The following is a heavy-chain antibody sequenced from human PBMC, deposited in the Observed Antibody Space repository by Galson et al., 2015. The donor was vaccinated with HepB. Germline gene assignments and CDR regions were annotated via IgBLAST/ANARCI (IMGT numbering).Heavy chain of an antibody. J-gene: IGHJ3*02. CDR3: ARDPGYSSGWCSGAFDI. CDR1: GYTFTSYA. D-gene: IGHD6-19*01. CDR2: INAGNGNT. Sequence: SVKVSCKASGYTFTSYAMHWVRQAPGQRLEWMGWINAGNGNTKYSQKFQGRVTITRDTSASTAYMELSSLRSEDTAVYYCARDPGYSSGWCSGAFDIWGQGTMVTVSS. V-gene: IGHV1-3*01.